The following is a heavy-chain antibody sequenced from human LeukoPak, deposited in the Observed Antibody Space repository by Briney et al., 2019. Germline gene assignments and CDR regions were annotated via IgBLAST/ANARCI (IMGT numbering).Heavy chain of an antibody. CDR3: TTYYYGSGSN. V-gene: IGHV3-48*03. D-gene: IGHD3-10*01. CDR2: ISSSGSTI. Sequence: GGSPRLSCAASGFTFSSYEMNWVRQAPGKGLEWVSYISSSGSTIYYADSVKGRFTISRDNSKNTLYLQMNSLKTEDTAVYYCTTYYYGSGSNWGQGTLVTVSS. CDR1: GFTFSSYE. J-gene: IGHJ4*02.